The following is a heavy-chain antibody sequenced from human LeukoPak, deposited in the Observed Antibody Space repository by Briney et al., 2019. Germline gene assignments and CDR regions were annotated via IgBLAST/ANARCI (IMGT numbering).Heavy chain of an antibody. J-gene: IGHJ4*02. Sequence: LGGSLRLSCAASGFTFSSNWMSWVRQAPGKGLEWVANINQDGSEKYYADSVKGRFTTSRDNAKNSLYLQMNSLRAEDTAVYYCARAPYSSGWYGFDHWGQGTLVTVSS. D-gene: IGHD6-19*01. CDR1: GFTFSSNW. CDR3: ARAPYSSGWYGFDH. V-gene: IGHV3-7*01. CDR2: INQDGSEK.